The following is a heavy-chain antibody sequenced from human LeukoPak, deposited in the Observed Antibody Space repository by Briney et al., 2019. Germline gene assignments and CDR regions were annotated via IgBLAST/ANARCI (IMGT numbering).Heavy chain of an antibody. CDR2: ISSSGTTI. D-gene: IGHD3-10*01. Sequence: GGSLRLSCAASGFAFRSCEMNWVRQAPGKGLEWISYISSSGTTIYYADSVKGRFTISRDNAKNSLYLQMNSLRAEDTAVYYCARYRFGDYRGQGTLVTVSS. CDR3: ARYRFGDY. CDR1: GFAFRSCE. J-gene: IGHJ4*02. V-gene: IGHV3-48*03.